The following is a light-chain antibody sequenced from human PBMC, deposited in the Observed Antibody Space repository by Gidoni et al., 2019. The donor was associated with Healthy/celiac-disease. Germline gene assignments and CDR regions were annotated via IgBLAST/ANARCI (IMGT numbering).Light chain of an antibody. CDR2: WAS. CDR3: QQYYSPPFT. Sequence: DIVMTQSPDLRDVSMGERATINCSSSQSVLYSSNNINYLAWYQQKPGQPPKLLFYWASTRESGVPDRFSGSGSGTDFTLTISSLQAEDVAVYYCQQYYSPPFTFGPGTKVDIK. V-gene: IGKV4-1*01. CDR1: QSVLYSSNNINY. J-gene: IGKJ3*01.